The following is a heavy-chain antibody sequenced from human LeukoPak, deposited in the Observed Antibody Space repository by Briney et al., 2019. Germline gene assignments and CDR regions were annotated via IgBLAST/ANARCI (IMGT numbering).Heavy chain of an antibody. D-gene: IGHD3-22*01. Sequence: SETLSLTCAVYGGSFSGYYWSWIRQPPGKGLEWIGEINHSGSTNYNPSLKSRVTISVDRSKNQFSLKLSSVTAADTAVYYCAREVRYYYDSSGYRLGDYGMDVWGQGTTVTVSS. V-gene: IGHV4-34*01. CDR2: INHSGST. CDR3: AREVRYYYDSSGYRLGDYGMDV. CDR1: GGSFSGYY. J-gene: IGHJ6*02.